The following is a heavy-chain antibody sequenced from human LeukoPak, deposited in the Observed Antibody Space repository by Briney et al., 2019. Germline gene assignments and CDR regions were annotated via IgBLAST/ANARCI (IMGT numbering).Heavy chain of an antibody. CDR2: IRYGVST. D-gene: IGHD2-21*01. J-gene: IGHJ5*02. Sequence: SETLSLTCTVSGASISSNSFFWGWIRQPLGRELEWIGTIRYGVSTYYNPSLKSRVSISADTSKNQFSLELSSVTAADTAVYYCATDWGGMDCFDPWGQGTLVTVSS. CDR3: ATDWGGMDCFDP. CDR1: GASISSNSFF. V-gene: IGHV4-39*01.